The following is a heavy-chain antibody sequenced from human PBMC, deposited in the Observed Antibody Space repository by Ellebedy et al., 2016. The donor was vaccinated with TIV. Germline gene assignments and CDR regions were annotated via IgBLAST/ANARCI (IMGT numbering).Heavy chain of an antibody. D-gene: IGHD6-19*01. CDR3: VHKSYSLSVAGQMGTFDY. CDR2: LYRHDDK. CDR1: GFSLTATPTN. Sequence: SGPTLVKPTQTLTLTCTFSGFSLTATPTNVGWVRQPPGKALEWLALLYRHDDKRYRPSVKSRLTVTKDTSQNQVVLTLTNVDPVDTATYYCVHKSYSLSVAGQMGTFDYWGQGILVTVSS. V-gene: IGHV2-5*01. J-gene: IGHJ4*02.